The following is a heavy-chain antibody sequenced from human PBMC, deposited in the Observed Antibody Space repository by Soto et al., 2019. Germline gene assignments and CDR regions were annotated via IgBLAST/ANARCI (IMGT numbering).Heavy chain of an antibody. CDR3: ARDGYDSSGYSILFPV. CDR1: GGSISSYY. CDR2: IYYSGST. J-gene: IGHJ4*02. Sequence: PSETLSLTCTVSGGSISSYYWSWIRQPPGKGLEWIGYIYYSGSTNYNPSLKSRVTISVDTSKNQFSLKLSSVAAADTAVYYCARDGYDSSGYSILFPVWGQGSLVTVSS. V-gene: IGHV4-59*01. D-gene: IGHD3-22*01.